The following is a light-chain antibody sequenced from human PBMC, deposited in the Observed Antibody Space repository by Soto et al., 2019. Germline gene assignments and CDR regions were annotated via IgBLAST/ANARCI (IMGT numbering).Light chain of an antibody. J-gene: IGKJ1*01. V-gene: IGKV3-15*01. CDR1: QSVSSN. Sequence: EIVMTQSPSTLSVSPGERATLSCRASQSVSSNLAWYQQKPGQAPRILIYGASTMATGIPARFSGSGSGTEFTLTISSLQSEDFAVYYCQQYNNWWTFGQGTKVEIK. CDR2: GAS. CDR3: QQYNNWWT.